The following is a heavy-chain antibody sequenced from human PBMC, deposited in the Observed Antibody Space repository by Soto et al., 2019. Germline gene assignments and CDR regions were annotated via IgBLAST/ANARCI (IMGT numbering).Heavy chain of an antibody. D-gene: IGHD3-22*01. CDR1: EFTFSNYE. CDR3: AKNPGYYYDSTGYHFDY. CDR2: INYGGGTT. V-gene: IGHV3-23*01. Sequence: EVPLLESGGGLVQPGGSLRLSCAASEFTFSNYEMSWVRQAPGKGLEWVSAINYGGGTTYYPDSVKGLITISTDNSKTTLSQQMNSLRAEDMAVYYCAKNPGYYYDSTGYHFDYWGQGTLVTVSS. J-gene: IGHJ4*02.